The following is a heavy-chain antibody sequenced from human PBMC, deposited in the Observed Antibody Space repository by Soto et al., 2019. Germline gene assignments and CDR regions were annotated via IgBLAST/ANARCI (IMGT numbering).Heavy chain of an antibody. Sequence: QVQLVQSGAEVKKPGSSVKVSCKASGGTFSNYAISWVRQAPGQGLEWMGGIIPISGTANYAQKFQGRVTITAGESTSRAYMERSSLRSEDTAVYYCARSQGSSTSLEIYYYYYYGMDVWGQGTTVTVSS. CDR2: IIPISGTA. J-gene: IGHJ6*02. CDR3: ARSQGSSTSLEIYYYYYYGMDV. CDR1: GGTFSNYA. V-gene: IGHV1-69*01. D-gene: IGHD2-2*01.